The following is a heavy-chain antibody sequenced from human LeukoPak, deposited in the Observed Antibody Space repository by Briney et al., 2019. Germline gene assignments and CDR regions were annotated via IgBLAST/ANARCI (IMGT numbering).Heavy chain of an antibody. Sequence: GRSLRLSCAASGFTFSSYGMHWVRQAPGKGLEWVAVIWYDGSNKYYADSVKGRFTISRDNSKNTLYLQMNSLRAEDTAVYYCARDLPRWELATAPDYWGQGTLVTVSS. J-gene: IGHJ4*02. CDR2: IWYDGSNK. D-gene: IGHD4-23*01. CDR3: ARDLPRWELATAPDY. CDR1: GFTFSSYG. V-gene: IGHV3-33*01.